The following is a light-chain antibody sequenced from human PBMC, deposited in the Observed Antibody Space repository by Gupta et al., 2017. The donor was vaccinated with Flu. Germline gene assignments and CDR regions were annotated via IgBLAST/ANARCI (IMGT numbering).Light chain of an antibody. J-gene: IGLJ1*01. Sequence: SITISCTGTSSDVGGYKYVSWFQQHPGKAPKLMIYEVSNRPSGVSDRFSGSKSGNTASLTISGLQAEDEADYYCISYTSSNTYVFGTGTKVTVL. CDR1: SSDVGGYKY. CDR3: ISYTSSNTYV. V-gene: IGLV2-14*01. CDR2: EVS.